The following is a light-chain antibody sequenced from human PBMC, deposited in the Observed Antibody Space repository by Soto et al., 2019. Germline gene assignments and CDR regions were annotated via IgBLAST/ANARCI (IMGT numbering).Light chain of an antibody. CDR2: DVT. CDR1: SSDVGGYDS. V-gene: IGLV2-11*01. Sequence: QSVLTQPRSVSGSPGQSVTISCTGTSSDVGGYDSFSWYQQQPGKAPKLLIYDVTKRPSGVPTRFSGSNSGNTASLTISGLQAEDEADYYSCSYLGSYSYVFGTGTKVTVL. CDR3: CSYLGSYSYV. J-gene: IGLJ1*01.